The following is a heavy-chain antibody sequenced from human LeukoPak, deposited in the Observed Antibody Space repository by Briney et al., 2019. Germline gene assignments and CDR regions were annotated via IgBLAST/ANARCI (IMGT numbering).Heavy chain of an antibody. CDR2: ISYSGST. J-gene: IGHJ6*02. Sequence: SETLSLTCNVSGGSISSGGSYWSWIRQHPGKGLEWIGYISYSGSTYYNPPLKSRVTISVDTSKNQFSLKLSSVTAADTAVYYCARERRNPVGYYGLDVWSQGTTVTVSS. CDR1: GGSISSGGSY. CDR3: ARERRNPVGYYGLDV. D-gene: IGHD2/OR15-2a*01. V-gene: IGHV4-31*03.